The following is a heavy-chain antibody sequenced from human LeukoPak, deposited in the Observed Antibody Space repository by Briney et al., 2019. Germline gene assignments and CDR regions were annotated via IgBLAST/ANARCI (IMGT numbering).Heavy chain of an antibody. CDR1: GGSFSSSTYY. D-gene: IGHD1-7*01. V-gene: IGHV4-39*07. Sequence: PSETLSLTCTVSGGSFSSSTYYWGWVRQPPGKGLEWIGSIHYSGSTYYNPSLKSRVTISVDTSKNQFSLKLSSVTAADTAVYYCARLKGWVGTSFDYWGQGTLVTVSS. J-gene: IGHJ4*02. CDR3: ARLKGWVGTSFDY. CDR2: IHYSGST.